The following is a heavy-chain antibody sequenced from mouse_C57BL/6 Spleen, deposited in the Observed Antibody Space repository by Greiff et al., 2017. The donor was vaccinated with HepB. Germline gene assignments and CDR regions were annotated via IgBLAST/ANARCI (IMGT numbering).Heavy chain of an antibody. CDR2: IDPENGDT. V-gene: IGHV14-4*01. J-gene: IGHJ2*01. Sequence: EVQRVESGAELVRPGASVKLSCTASGFNIKDDYMHWVKQRPEQGLEWIGWIDPENGDTEYASKFQGKATITADTSSNTAYLQLSSLTSEDTAVYYCTTMVTTGYWGQGTTLTVSS. CDR3: TTMVTTGY. D-gene: IGHD2-2*01. CDR1: GFNIKDDY.